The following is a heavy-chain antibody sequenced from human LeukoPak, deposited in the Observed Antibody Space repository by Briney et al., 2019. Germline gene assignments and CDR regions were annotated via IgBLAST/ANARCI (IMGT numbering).Heavy chain of an antibody. CDR3: AKGFRIQMDN. Sequence: GGSLRLSCAASGFTVSSNYMSWVRQAPGKGLEWVSAISGSGTNTYYADSVKGRFTISRDNSKNTLYLQMNSLRAEDTAVYYCAKGFRIQMDNWGQGTLVTVSS. CDR1: GFTVSSNY. D-gene: IGHD1-1*01. J-gene: IGHJ4*02. V-gene: IGHV3-23*01. CDR2: ISGSGTNT.